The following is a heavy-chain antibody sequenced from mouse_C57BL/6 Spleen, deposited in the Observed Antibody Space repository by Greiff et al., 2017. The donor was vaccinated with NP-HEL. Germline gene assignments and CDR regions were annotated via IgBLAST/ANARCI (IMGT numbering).Heavy chain of an antibody. J-gene: IGHJ2*01. CDR1: GYAFSSYW. CDR3: ARRYDGYYQYYFDY. CDR2: IYPGDGDT. D-gene: IGHD2-3*01. Sequence: VKLMESGAELVKPGASVKISCKASGYAFSSYWMNWVKQRPGKGLEWIGQIYPGDGDTNYNGKFKGKATLTADKSSSTAYMQLSSLTSEDSAVYFCARRYDGYYQYYFDYWGQGTTLTVSS. V-gene: IGHV1-80*01.